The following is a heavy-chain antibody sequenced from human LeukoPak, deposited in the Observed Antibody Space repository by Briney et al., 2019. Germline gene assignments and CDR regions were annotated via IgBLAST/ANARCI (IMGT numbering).Heavy chain of an antibody. CDR1: GFTFGDYA. V-gene: IGHV3-49*04. CDR2: IRSKAYGGTT. Sequence: PGGSLRLSCTASGFTFGDYAMSWVRQAPGKGLEWVGFIRSKAYGGTTEYAASVKGRFTISRDDSKSIAYLQMNSLKTEDTAVYYCTRSPSDYGEPNWFDPWGQGTLVTVSS. CDR3: TRSPSDYGEPNWFDP. J-gene: IGHJ5*02. D-gene: IGHD4-17*01.